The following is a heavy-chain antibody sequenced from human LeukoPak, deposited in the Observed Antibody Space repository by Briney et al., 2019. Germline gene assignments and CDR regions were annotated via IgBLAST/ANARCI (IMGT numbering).Heavy chain of an antibody. CDR1: GFTFSSYA. J-gene: IGHJ4*02. D-gene: IGHD3-10*01. CDR2: ISYDGSSK. V-gene: IGHV3-30-3*01. Sequence: GGSLRLSCAASGFTFSSYAMHWVRQAPGKGLEWVAVISYDGSSKYYADSVKGRFTISRDNSKNTLYLQMNSLRAEDTAVYYCARVRFEYYYGSGIDYWGQGTLVTVSS. CDR3: ARVRFEYYYGSGIDY.